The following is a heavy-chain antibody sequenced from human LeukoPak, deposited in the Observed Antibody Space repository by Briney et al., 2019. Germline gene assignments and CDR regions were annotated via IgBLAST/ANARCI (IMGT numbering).Heavy chain of an antibody. CDR2: VYYSGST. J-gene: IGHJ4*02. D-gene: IGHD3-22*01. Sequence: PSETLFLTCTVSGGSISSYYWSWIRQPPGKGLEWIGYVYYSGSTNYNPSLKSRVTISVDTSKNQFSLKLSSVTAADTAVYYCARHGYYYDSSGYFDYWGQGTLVTVSS. V-gene: IGHV4-59*08. CDR1: GGSISSYY. CDR3: ARHGYYYDSSGYFDY.